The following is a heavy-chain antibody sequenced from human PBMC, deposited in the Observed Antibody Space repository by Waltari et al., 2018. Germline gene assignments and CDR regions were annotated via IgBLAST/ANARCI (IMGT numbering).Heavy chain of an antibody. V-gene: IGHV3-7*03. J-gene: IGHJ6*02. CDR1: GFTFRSYY. CDR2: IKQDGSEK. D-gene: IGHD2-15*01. Sequence: EVRLVESGGGLVQPGESLTLPCAASGFTFRSYYISWVRQAPGKGLEWVASIKQDGSEKLYVDSVKGRFTISRDNAKDSLQLQMNSLRVEDTAVYYCARGGGRMGLYYYGMDVWGQGTTVIVSS. CDR3: ARGGGRMGLYYYGMDV.